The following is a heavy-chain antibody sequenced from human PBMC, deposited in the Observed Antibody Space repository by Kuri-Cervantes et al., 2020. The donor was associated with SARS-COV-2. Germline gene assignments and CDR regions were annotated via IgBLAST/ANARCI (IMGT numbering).Heavy chain of an antibody. CDR1: GYTFTSYG. D-gene: IGHD4-17*01. J-gene: IGHJ4*02. CDR3: ASWGRDMTTVTWVDY. V-gene: IGHV1-18*01. CDR2: ISAYNGNT. Sequence: ASVKVSCKASGYTFTSYGISWVRRAPGQGLEWMGWISAYNGNTNYAQKLQGRVTMTTDTSTSTAYMELRSLRSDGTAVYYCASWGRDMTTVTWVDYWGQGTLVTVSS.